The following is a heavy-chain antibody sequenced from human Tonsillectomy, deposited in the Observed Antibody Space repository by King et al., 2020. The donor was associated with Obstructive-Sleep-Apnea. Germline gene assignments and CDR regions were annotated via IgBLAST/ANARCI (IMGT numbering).Heavy chain of an antibody. CDR1: GFTFSSYA. V-gene: IGHV3-30*04. CDR2: ISYDGSNK. Sequence: VQLVESGGGVVQPGRSLRLSCAASGFTFSSYAMHWVRQAPGKGLEWVAVISYDGSNKYYTDSVTGRFSISRDNSKNTLYLQMNSLRPEDTAMYYCARDFTMIMFGGVIVDWGQGTLVTVSS. CDR3: ARDFTMIMFGGVIVD. J-gene: IGHJ4*02. D-gene: IGHD3-16*02.